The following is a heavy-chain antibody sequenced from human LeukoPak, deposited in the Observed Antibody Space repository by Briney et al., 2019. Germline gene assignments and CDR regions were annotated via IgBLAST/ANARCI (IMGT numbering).Heavy chain of an antibody. CDR1: GGSISSYY. Sequence: SETLSLTCTVSGGSISSYYWSWIQQPPGKGLEWIGYIYYSGSTDSNPSLKGRVTISVDTSKNQFSLKLRSVTAADTAVYYCARRPRNDILTGTPFDYWGQGILVTVSS. V-gene: IGHV4-59*01. J-gene: IGHJ4*02. CDR3: ARRPRNDILTGTPFDY. D-gene: IGHD3-9*01. CDR2: IYYSGST.